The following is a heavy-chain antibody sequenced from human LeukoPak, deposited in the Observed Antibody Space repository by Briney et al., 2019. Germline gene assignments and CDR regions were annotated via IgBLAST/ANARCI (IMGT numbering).Heavy chain of an antibody. CDR3: ARSRYGAVAPVAFDI. Sequence: GGSLRLSCAASGFIFSNYAMSWVRQAPGKGLEWVSAISGSGGDTYYGDSVKGRFTISRDNSKYTVYLQMNSLRAEDTAVYYCARSRYGAVAPVAFDIWGQGTTVTVSS. V-gene: IGHV3-23*01. CDR1: GFIFSNYA. J-gene: IGHJ3*02. CDR2: ISGSGGDT. D-gene: IGHD6-19*01.